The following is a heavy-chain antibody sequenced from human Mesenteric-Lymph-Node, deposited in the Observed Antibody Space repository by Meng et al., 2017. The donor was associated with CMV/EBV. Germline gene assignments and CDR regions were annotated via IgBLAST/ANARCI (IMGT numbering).Heavy chain of an antibody. CDR1: GFTFTDSY. D-gene: IGHD2-2*02. CDR2: ISRSGDTS. J-gene: IGHJ6*02. Sequence: GESLKISCAASGFTFTDSYMNWIRQAPGMGLEWVSYISRSGDTSFYADSVKGRFTISRDNANNSLYLQMNSLRAEDTAVYYCARVGRYCADTSCYKVNYWGQWTTVTVSS. V-gene: IGHV3-11*01. CDR3: ARVGRYCADTSCYKVNY.